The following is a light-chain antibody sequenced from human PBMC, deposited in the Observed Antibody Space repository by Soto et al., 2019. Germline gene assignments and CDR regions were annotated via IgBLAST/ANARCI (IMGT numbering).Light chain of an antibody. V-gene: IGKV3-15*01. CDR3: QQYNDWPRT. J-gene: IGKJ1*01. CDR2: GAS. CDR1: QTVSSK. Sequence: ETVSTQSPATLSVSPGERATLSCRASQTVSSKLAWYQQKPGQAPRLLIYGASTRATGIPARFSGSGSGTAFTLTISSLQSEDFAVYYCQQYNDWPRTFGQGTKVEIK.